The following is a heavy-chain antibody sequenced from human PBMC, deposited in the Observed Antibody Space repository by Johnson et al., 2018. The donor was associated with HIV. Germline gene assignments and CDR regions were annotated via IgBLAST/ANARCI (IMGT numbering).Heavy chain of an antibody. V-gene: IGHV3-66*01. CDR2: IYSRGGS. CDR3: AKEGLSGENYDFWSGQGDAFDI. CDR1: GFTVSSSS. J-gene: IGHJ3*02. Sequence: VQLVESGGGLVQPGGSLRLSCVEYGFTVSSSSMSWVRQAPGKGLEWVSVIYSRGGSYYVDSVRGRFTISRDNSKNTLYLQMNSLRAEDTAVYYCAKEGLSGENYDFWSGQGDAFDIWGQGTMVTVSS. D-gene: IGHD3-3*01.